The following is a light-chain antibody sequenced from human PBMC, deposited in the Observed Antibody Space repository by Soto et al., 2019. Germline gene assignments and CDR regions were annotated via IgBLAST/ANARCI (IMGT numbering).Light chain of an antibody. CDR3: QQRSNWPPIT. CDR1: QSVSNNY. V-gene: IGKV3D-20*02. CDR2: GAS. J-gene: IGKJ5*01. Sequence: EIVLTQSPGTLSLSPGERATLSCRASQSVSNNYLAWYQQKPGQAPRLLIYGASNRATGIPDRFSGSGSGTDFTLTISSLEPDDFAIYYCQQRSNWPPITFGQGTRLEIK.